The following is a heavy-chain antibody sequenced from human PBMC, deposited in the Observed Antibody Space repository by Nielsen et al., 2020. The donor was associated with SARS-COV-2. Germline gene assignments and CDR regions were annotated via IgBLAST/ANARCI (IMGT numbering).Heavy chain of an antibody. D-gene: IGHD4-11*01. CDR1: GYTFTGYY. CDR2: INPNSGGT. V-gene: IGHV1-2*06. CDR3: ARDRDDYSIILDY. J-gene: IGHJ4*02. Sequence: ASVKVSCKASGYTFTGYYMHWVRQAPGQGLEWMGRINPNSGGTNYAQKLQGRVTMTTDTSTSTAYMELRSLRSDDTAVYYCARDRDDYSIILDYWGQGTLVTVSS.